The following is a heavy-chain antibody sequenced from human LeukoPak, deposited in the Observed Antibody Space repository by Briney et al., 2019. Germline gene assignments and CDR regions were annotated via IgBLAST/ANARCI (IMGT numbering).Heavy chain of an antibody. CDR3: ARGLQTYGFDY. V-gene: IGHV3-64*01. CDR1: GFTFSSYA. CDR2: ISSNGGST. D-gene: IGHD4-17*01. J-gene: IGHJ4*02. Sequence: GRSLRLSCAASGFTFSSYAMHWVRQAPGKGLEYVSAISSNGGSTYYANSVKGRFTISRDNSKNMLYLQMGSLRAEDMAVYYCARGLQTYGFDYWGQGTLVTVSS.